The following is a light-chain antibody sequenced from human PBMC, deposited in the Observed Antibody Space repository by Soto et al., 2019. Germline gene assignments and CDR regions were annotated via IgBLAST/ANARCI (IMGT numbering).Light chain of an antibody. CDR2: GAS. J-gene: IGKJ5*01. Sequence: IVMTQSPATLSVSPGDRVTLSCRASQSVGSSLAWYQQEPGQAPRLLIYGASTRATGIPARFSGRGSGTEFTLTISSLQSEDFAVYFCQQYKNWPPITFGQGTRLEIK. CDR1: QSVGSS. V-gene: IGKV3-15*01. CDR3: QQYKNWPPIT.